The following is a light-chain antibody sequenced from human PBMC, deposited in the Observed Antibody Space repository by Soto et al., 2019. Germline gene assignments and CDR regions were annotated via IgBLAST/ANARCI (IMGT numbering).Light chain of an antibody. CDR1: QGISSY. CDR3: QQLSIYPRA. V-gene: IGKV1-9*01. J-gene: IGKJ1*01. CDR2: AAS. Sequence: DIQLTQSPSFLSASVGDRVTITCRASQGISSYLAWYQQKPGKAPKLLIYAASTLQSGVPSRFSGSGSGTEFTLTISSLQPEDFASYYCQQLSIYPRAFGQGTKVEIK.